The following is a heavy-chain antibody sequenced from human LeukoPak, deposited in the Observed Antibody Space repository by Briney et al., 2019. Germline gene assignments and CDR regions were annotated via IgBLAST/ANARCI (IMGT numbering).Heavy chain of an antibody. CDR1: GGSFSGYY. V-gene: IGHV4-34*01. CDR2: INHSGST. J-gene: IGHJ6*03. Sequence: PSETLSLTCAVYGGSFSGYYWGWIRQPPGKGLEWIGEINHSGSTNYNPSLKSRVTISVDTSKNQFSLKLSSVTAADTAVYYCARAWGVAHYYYYYIDVWGKGTTVTVSS. CDR3: ARAWGVAHYYYYYIDV. D-gene: IGHD3-16*01.